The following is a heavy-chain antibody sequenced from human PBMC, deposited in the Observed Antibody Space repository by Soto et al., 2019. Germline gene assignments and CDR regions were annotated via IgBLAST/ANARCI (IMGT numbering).Heavy chain of an antibody. CDR3: TRVIVVVPAARSP. J-gene: IGHJ5*02. V-gene: IGHV3-49*03. CDR2: IRSKAYGGTT. CDR1: GFTFGDYA. Sequence: PGGSLRLSCTASGFTFGDYAMSWFRQAPGKGVEWVGCIRSKAYGGTTEYAASVKGRFTISRDDSKSIAYLQMNSLKTEDTAVCYCTRVIVVVPAARSPWGQGTLVTVSS. D-gene: IGHD2-2*01.